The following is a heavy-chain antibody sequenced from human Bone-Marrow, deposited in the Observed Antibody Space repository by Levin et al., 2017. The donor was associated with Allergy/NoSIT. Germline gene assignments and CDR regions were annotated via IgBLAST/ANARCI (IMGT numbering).Heavy chain of an antibody. CDR3: ARVSGATVFDY. CDR2: MYHSGTT. CDR1: GGPISGGGYS. D-gene: IGHD3-10*01. Sequence: SETLSLTCAVSGGPISGGGYSWSWIRQPPGKGLEWIGYMYHSGTTHYNPSLKSRATISVDKTTNQFSLNVTSVTAADTAIYYCARVSGATVFDYWGQGSLVTVSS. V-gene: IGHV4-30-2*01. J-gene: IGHJ4*02.